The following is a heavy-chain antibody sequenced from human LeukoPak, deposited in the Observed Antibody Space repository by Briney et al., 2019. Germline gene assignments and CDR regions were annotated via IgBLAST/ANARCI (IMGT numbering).Heavy chain of an antibody. J-gene: IGHJ4*02. CDR1: GFTFRSYA. CDR3: AKDMGYCSSATCYGLDY. CDR2: ISGSGGTT. V-gene: IGHV3-23*01. Sequence: PGGSLRLSCVASGFTFRSYAMSWVRQAPGKGLEWVSAISGSGGTTYYTDSVKGRFTISRDNSKNTVYLQMNSLRDEDTAVYYCAKDMGYCSSATCYGLDYWGQGTLVTVSS. D-gene: IGHD2-2*01.